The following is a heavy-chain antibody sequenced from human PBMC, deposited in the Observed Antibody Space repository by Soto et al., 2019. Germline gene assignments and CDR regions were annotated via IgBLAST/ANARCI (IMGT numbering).Heavy chain of an antibody. Sequence: ASVKVSCKASGYTFTSYGISWVRQAPGQGLEWMGWISAYNGNTNYAQKLQGRVTMTTDTSTSTAYMELRSLRSDDTAVYYCATDPLGTYYYDSSGYYALGMDVWGQGTTVTVSS. CDR2: ISAYNGNT. J-gene: IGHJ6*02. CDR3: ATDPLGTYYYDSSGYYALGMDV. CDR1: GYTFTSYG. V-gene: IGHV1-18*04. D-gene: IGHD3-22*01.